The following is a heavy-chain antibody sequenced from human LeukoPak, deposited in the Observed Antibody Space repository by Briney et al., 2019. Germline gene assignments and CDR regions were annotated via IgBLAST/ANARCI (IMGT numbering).Heavy chain of an antibody. CDR2: ISAYNGNT. CDR3: ARSLGDYCSGGSCYLDY. D-gene: IGHD2-15*01. J-gene: IGHJ4*02. Sequence: ASVKVSCKASGYTYTSYGIRWVRQAPGQGLEWMGWISAYNGNTNYAQKLQGRVTMTTDTYTSTAYMELRSLRSDDTAVYYCARSLGDYCSGGSCYLDYWGQGTLVTVSS. CDR1: GYTYTSYG. V-gene: IGHV1-18*01.